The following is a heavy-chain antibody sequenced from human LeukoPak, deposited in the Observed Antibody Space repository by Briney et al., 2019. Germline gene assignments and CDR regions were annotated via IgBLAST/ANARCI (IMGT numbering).Heavy chain of an antibody. CDR3: ARTDGSGSYYNGGWFDP. CDR1: GYSFTSYW. D-gene: IGHD3-10*01. V-gene: IGHV5-51*01. CDR2: IYPGDSDT. J-gene: IGHJ5*02. Sequence: GESLKISCKGSGYSFTSYWIGWVRQMPGKGLEWMGIIYPGDSDTRYSPSFQGQVTISADKSISTAYLQWSSLKASETAMYYCARTDGSGSYYNGGWFDPWGQGTLVTVSS.